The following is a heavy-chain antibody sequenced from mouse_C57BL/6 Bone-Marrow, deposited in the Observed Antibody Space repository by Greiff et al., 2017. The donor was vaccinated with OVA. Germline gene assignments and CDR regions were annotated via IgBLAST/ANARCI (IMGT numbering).Heavy chain of an antibody. J-gene: IGHJ3*01. D-gene: IGHD1-1*01. CDR3: ARFYYYGSSAWFAY. Sequence: VQLKESGAELVRPGTSVKLSCKASGYTFTSYWMHWVKQRPGQGLEWIGVIDPSDSYTNYNQKFKGKATLTVDTSSSTAYMQLSSLTSEDSAVYYCARFYYYGSSAWFAYWGQGTLVTVSA. CDR1: GYTFTSYW. CDR2: IDPSDSYT. V-gene: IGHV1-59*01.